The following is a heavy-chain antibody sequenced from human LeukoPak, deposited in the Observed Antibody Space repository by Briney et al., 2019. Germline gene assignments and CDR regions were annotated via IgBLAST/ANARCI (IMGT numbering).Heavy chain of an antibody. CDR3: ARDSVRSWDMDV. V-gene: IGHV3-30*04. CDR2: TSYDGRIK. D-gene: IGHD5/OR15-5a*01. Sequence: GESLRLSCAVSGFTFSTHAMHWVRQAPGKGLEWVTVTSYDGRIKYYAESVKGRFTISLDSSKNTLFLQMTSLRPDDTAVYFCARDSVRSWDMDVWGQGTTVTVSS. J-gene: IGHJ6*02. CDR1: GFTFSTHA.